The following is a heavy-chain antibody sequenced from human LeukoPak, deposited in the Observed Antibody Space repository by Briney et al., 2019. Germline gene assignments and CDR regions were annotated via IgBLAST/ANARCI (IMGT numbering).Heavy chain of an antibody. CDR1: GGSISSYY. Sequence: SETLSLTCTVSGGSISSYYWSWIRQPPGKGLEWIGYIYHSGSTNYNPSLKSRVTISVDTSKNQFSLKLSSVTAADTAVYYCARGDSGYGFYFDYWGQGTLVTVSS. CDR3: ARGDSGYGFYFDY. CDR2: IYHSGST. J-gene: IGHJ4*02. D-gene: IGHD5-12*01. V-gene: IGHV4-59*01.